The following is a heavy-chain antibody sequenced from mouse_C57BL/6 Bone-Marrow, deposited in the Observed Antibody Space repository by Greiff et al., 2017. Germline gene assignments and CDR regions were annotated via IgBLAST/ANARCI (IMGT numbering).Heavy chain of an antibody. CDR1: GFSLTSYG. D-gene: IGHD2-5*01. V-gene: IGHV2-2*01. J-gene: IGHJ4*01. CDR3: ARRGVTTSYYAMDY. CDR2: IWSGGST. Sequence: QVQLQQSGPGLVQPSQSLSITCTVSGFSLTSYGVHWVRQSPGKGLEWLGVIWSGGSTDYNAAFISRLSISKDNSKSQIFFKMNSLQADDTAIYDCARRGVTTSYYAMDYWGQGTSVTVSS.